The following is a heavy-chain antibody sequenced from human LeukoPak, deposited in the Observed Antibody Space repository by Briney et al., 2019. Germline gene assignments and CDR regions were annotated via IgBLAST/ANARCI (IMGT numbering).Heavy chain of an antibody. Sequence: SGGSLRLSCAASGFTFSGSALHWVRQASGKGLEWVGRIRSTANGYATAYAASVKGRFTISRDDSKNTAYLQMDSLKTEDTAVYYCARSVAGPFDYWGQGTLVTVSS. V-gene: IGHV3-73*01. D-gene: IGHD6-19*01. CDR1: GFTFSGSA. J-gene: IGHJ4*02. CDR2: IRSTANGYAT. CDR3: ARSVAGPFDY.